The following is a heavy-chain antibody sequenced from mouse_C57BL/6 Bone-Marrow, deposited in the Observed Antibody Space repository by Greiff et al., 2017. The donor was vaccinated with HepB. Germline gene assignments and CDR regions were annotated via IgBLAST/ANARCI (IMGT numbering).Heavy chain of an antibody. CDR3: ARTHYGSSWYFDY. V-gene: IGHV5-17*01. D-gene: IGHD1-1*01. J-gene: IGHJ2*01. Sequence: EVKLMESGGGLVKPGGSLKLSCAASGFTFSDYGMHWVRQAPEKGLEWVAYISSGSSTIYYADTVKGRFTISRDNAKNTLFLQMTSLRSEDTAMYYCARTHYGSSWYFDYWGQGTTLTVSS. CDR2: ISSGSSTI. CDR1: GFTFSDYG.